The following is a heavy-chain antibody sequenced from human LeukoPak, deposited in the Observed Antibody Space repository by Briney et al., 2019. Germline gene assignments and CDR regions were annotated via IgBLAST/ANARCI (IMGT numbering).Heavy chain of an antibody. Sequence: SVKVSCKASRGTFSSYAISWVRQAPGQGLEWMGGIIPIFGTANYAQKFQGRVTITADESTSTAYMELSSLRSEDTAVYYCASLVAVVSGWYYFDYWGQGTLVTVSS. CDR1: RGTFSSYA. CDR2: IIPIFGTA. D-gene: IGHD6-19*01. CDR3: ASLVAVVSGWYYFDY. J-gene: IGHJ4*02. V-gene: IGHV1-69*13.